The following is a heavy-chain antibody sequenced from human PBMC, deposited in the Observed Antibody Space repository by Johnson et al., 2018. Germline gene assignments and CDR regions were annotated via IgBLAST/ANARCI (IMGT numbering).Heavy chain of an antibody. CDR1: GFTFDDYA. Sequence: EVQLVESGGGLVQPGRSLRLSCAASGFTFDDYAMHWVRQAPGKGLEWVSGISWNSGSIGYADSVKGRFTISRDNAKNSLYLQMNSLRAEDTALYYCAKGRVVVTAIPPTYYYYYGMDVWGQGTTVTVSS. J-gene: IGHJ6*02. CDR3: AKGRVVVTAIPPTYYYYYGMDV. V-gene: IGHV3-9*01. D-gene: IGHD2-21*02. CDR2: ISWNSGSI.